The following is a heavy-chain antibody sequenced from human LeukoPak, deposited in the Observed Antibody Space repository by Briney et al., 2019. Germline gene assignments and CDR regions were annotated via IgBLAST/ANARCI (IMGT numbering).Heavy chain of an antibody. CDR2: IFYSGST. Sequence: SETLSLTCTVSGGSISSYYWSWIRQPPGKGLEWIGYIFYSGSTNYNPSLKSRVTISVDTSKNQFSLKLSSVTAADTAVYYCATYGDYIFDYWGQGTLVTVSS. CDR1: GGSISSYY. J-gene: IGHJ4*02. D-gene: IGHD4-17*01. CDR3: ATYGDYIFDY. V-gene: IGHV4-59*08.